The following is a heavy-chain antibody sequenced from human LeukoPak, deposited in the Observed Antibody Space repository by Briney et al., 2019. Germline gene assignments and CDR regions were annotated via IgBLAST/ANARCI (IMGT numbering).Heavy chain of an antibody. D-gene: IGHD6-25*01. CDR1: RGTFSSYV. J-gene: IGHJ6*03. Sequence: SVKVSCKASRGTFSSYVISWVRQAPGQGLEWMGRIIPIFGSANYAPKFQGRVTITADESTSTAYMKLSSVRAEDTAVYYCAREGVVGQRLYYYYMDVWGKGTTVTVSS. CDR2: IIPIFGSA. V-gene: IGHV1-69*13. CDR3: AREGVVGQRLYYYYMDV.